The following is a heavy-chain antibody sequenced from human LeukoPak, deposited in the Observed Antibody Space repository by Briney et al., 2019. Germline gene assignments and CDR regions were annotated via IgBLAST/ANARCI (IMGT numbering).Heavy chain of an antibody. CDR2: IYSGNIT. V-gene: IGHV3-53*01. CDR3: ARGRTTTFGVVIVPFDY. Sequence: PGGSLRLSCAASGFTVSSNYMSWVRQAPGKGLEWVSIIYSGNITYYADSVKGRFTISRDNSKNTLYLQISSLRADDTAVYYCARGRTTTFGVVIVPFDYWGQGTLVTVSS. J-gene: IGHJ4*02. CDR1: GFTVSSNY. D-gene: IGHD3-3*01.